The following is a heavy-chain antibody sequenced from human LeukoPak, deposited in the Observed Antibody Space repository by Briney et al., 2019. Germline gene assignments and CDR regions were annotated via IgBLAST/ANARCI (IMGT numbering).Heavy chain of an antibody. V-gene: IGHV3-21*01. CDR1: GFTFSSDS. J-gene: IGHJ4*02. CDR3: ARAGYCSSTSCYTFDY. CDR2: ISSSSSYI. Sequence: PGSDLILSWSWSGFTFSSDSMNWVRHAPRNGLDWVSSISSSSSYIYYADSVKGRFTISRDNAKNSLYLQMNSLRAEDTAVYYCARAGYCSSTSCYTFDYWGQGTLVTVSS. D-gene: IGHD2-2*02.